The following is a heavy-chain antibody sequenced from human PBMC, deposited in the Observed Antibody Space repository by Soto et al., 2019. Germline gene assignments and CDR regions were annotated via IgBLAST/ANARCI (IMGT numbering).Heavy chain of an antibody. Sequence: QVQLVESGGGVVQPGRSLRLSCAASGFTFSSYAMHWVRQAPGKRLEWVAVISYDGSNKYYADSVKGRFTISRDNSKNTLYLQMNSLRAEDTAVYYCARDWGWFGELPMYYFDYWGQGTLVTVSS. CDR3: ARDWGWFGELPMYYFDY. V-gene: IGHV3-30-3*01. CDR2: ISYDGSNK. J-gene: IGHJ4*02. D-gene: IGHD3-10*01. CDR1: GFTFSSYA.